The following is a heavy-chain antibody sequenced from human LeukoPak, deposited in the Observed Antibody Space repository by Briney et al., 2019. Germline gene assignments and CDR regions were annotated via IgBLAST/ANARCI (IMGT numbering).Heavy chain of an antibody. CDR1: GGSISSYY. CDR2: IYYSGST. J-gene: IGHJ4*02. Sequence: MPSETLSLTCTVSGGSISSYYWSWIRQPPGKGLEWIGYIYYSGSTNYNPSLKSRLTISVDTSKNPFSLKLTSVTAADTAVYYCARVSGYSSSWYEYYFDYWGQGTLVTVSS. D-gene: IGHD6-13*01. CDR3: ARVSGYSSSWYEYYFDY. V-gene: IGHV4-59*01.